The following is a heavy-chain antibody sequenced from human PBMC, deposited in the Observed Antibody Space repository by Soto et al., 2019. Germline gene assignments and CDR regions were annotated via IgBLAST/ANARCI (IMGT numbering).Heavy chain of an antibody. V-gene: IGHV3-30-3*01. D-gene: IGHD1-26*01. J-gene: IGHJ6*02. Sequence: QVQLVESGGGVVQPGRSLRLSCAASGFTFSSYAMHWVRQAPGKGLEWVAVISYDGSNKYYADSVKGRFTISRDNSKNKLYLQMNSLSAEDTAVYYCARTPRGQWELPYYYYGMDVWGQGTTVTVSS. CDR2: ISYDGSNK. CDR1: GFTFSSYA. CDR3: ARTPRGQWELPYYYYGMDV.